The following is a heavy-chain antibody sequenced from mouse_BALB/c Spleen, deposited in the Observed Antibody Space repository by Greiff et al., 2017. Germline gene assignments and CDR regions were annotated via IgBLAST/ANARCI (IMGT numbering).Heavy chain of an antibody. D-gene: IGHD2-1*01. CDR3: ARVYGKRAMDY. V-gene: IGHV2-9*02. Sequence: VKLQESGPGLVAPSQSLSITCTVSGFSLTSYGVHWVRQPPGKGLEWLGVIWAGGSTNYNSALMSRLSISKDNSKSQVFLKMNSLQTDDTAMYYCARVYGKRAMDYWGQGTSVTVSS. CDR1: GFSLTSYG. CDR2: IWAGGST. J-gene: IGHJ4*01.